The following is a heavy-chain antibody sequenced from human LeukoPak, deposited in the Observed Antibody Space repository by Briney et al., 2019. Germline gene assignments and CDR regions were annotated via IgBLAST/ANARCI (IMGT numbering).Heavy chain of an antibody. CDR3: ARDAPYGDQYYFDY. J-gene: IGHJ4*02. D-gene: IGHD4-17*01. CDR2: IYYSGST. CDR1: GGSISSSSYY. Sequence: SETLSLTCTVSGGSISSSSYYWGWIRQPPGKGLEWIGSIYYSGSTYYNPSLKSRVTISVDTSKNQFSLKLSSVTAADTAVYYCARDAPYGDQYYFDYWGQGTLVTVSS. V-gene: IGHV4-39*02.